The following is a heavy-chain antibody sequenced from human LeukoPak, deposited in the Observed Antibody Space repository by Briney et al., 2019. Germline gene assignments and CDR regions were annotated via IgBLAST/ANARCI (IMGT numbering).Heavy chain of an antibody. CDR2: IYSDGST. CDR1: GFTVSSNY. J-gene: IGHJ6*02. Sequence: GGSLRLSCAASGFTVSSNYMSWVRQAPGKGLEWVSVIYSDGSTYYADSVKGRFTITRDNSKNTLYLQMNSLRAEDTAVYYCASSSNYYYYYGMDVWGQGTTVTVSS. CDR3: ASSSNYYYYYGMDV. V-gene: IGHV3-66*02. D-gene: IGHD6-6*01.